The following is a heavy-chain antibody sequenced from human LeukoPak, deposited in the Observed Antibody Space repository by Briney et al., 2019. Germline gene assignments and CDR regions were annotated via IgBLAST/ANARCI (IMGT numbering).Heavy chain of an antibody. J-gene: IGHJ4*02. CDR3: ARSPDCSGGSCYLDY. Sequence: TSETLSLTCTVSGGSFSSDDYYWSWIRQPPGKGLGWIGYIYHSGTAYYNPSLKSRVTISVDRSKNQFSLKLSSVTAADTAVYYCARSPDCSGGSCYLDYWGQGTLVTVSS. D-gene: IGHD2-15*01. V-gene: IGHV4-30-2*02. CDR1: GGSFSSDDYY. CDR2: IYHSGTA.